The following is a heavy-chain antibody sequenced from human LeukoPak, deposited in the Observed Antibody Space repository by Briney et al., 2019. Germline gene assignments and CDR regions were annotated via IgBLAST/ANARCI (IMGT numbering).Heavy chain of an antibody. CDR3: ARVWDDFWSGYRGGNWFDP. J-gene: IGHJ5*02. Sequence: ASVKVSCKASGYIFSNFFSSYGITWVRQAPGQGLEWMGWISPYNGKTKFAQKHQGRVTMTTDTSTSTAYMELRSLRSDDTAVYYCARVWDDFWSGYRGGNWFDPWGQGTLVTVSS. CDR1: GYIFSNFFSSYG. V-gene: IGHV1-18*01. CDR2: ISPYNGKT. D-gene: IGHD3-3*01.